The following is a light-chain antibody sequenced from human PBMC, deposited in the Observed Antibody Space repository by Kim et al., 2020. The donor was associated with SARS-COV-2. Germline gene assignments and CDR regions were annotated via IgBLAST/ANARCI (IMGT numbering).Light chain of an antibody. Sequence: SASVGDRVTIACRASQSISSYLNWYQQKPGKAPKLLIYAASSLQSGVPSRFSGSGSGTDFTLTISSLQPVDFATYYCQQSYSTPLTFGGGTKVDIK. CDR2: AAS. CDR3: QQSYSTPLT. J-gene: IGKJ4*01. CDR1: QSISSY. V-gene: IGKV1-39*01.